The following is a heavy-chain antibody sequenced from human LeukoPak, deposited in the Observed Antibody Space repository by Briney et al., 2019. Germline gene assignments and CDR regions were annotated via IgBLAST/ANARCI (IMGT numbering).Heavy chain of an antibody. Sequence: GGSLRLSCAASGFTFSTYWMRWVRQVPGKGLVWVSRIKSDGSITTYADSVEGRFTISRDNAKNTVYLQMNSLRAEDTAMYYCRIWFGNSAGFDMWGQGTMVTVSS. V-gene: IGHV3-74*01. J-gene: IGHJ3*02. CDR2: IKSDGSIT. CDR1: GFTFSTYW. D-gene: IGHD3-10*01. CDR3: RIWFGNSAGFDM.